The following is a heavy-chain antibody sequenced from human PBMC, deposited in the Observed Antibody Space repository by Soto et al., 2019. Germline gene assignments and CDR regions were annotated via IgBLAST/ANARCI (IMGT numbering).Heavy chain of an antibody. J-gene: IGHJ6*02. Sequence: EVQLLESGGGLVQPGGSLRLSCAASGFTFSSYAMSWVRQAPGKGLEWVSAISGSGGSTYYADSVKGRFTISRDNSSNALYLQMNSLRAEDTAVYYCAKGVISRYYSYGMDVWGQGTTVTVSS. D-gene: IGHD3-16*02. CDR3: AKGVISRYYSYGMDV. V-gene: IGHV3-23*01. CDR1: GFTFSSYA. CDR2: ISGSGGST.